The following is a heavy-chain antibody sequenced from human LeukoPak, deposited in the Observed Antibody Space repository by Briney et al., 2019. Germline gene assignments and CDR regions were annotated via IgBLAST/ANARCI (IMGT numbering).Heavy chain of an antibody. D-gene: IGHD3-3*01. Sequence: GGSLRLSCAASGFTVRNNYMSWVRQAPGKGLEWVSFIYADGATHYADSVKGRLTISRDISKNTLFLQMDSLRVEDTAVYYCARGHDPSRPGPFDYWGQGTLVTVSS. CDR3: ARGHDPSRPGPFDY. V-gene: IGHV3-53*01. J-gene: IGHJ4*02. CDR2: IYADGAT. CDR1: GFTVRNNY.